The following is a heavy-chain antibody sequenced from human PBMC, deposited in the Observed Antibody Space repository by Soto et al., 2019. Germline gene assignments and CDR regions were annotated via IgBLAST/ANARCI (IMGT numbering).Heavy chain of an antibody. Sequence: QLQLQESGPGLVKPSETLSLTCTVSGGSISSSSYYWGWIRQPPGKGLEWIGSIYYSGSTYYNPSLKGRVTISVDTSKNQFSLKLSSVTSADTAVYYCARHDNSNCGGDCYYFDYWGQGTLVTVSS. CDR2: IYYSGST. J-gene: IGHJ4*02. D-gene: IGHD2-21*02. CDR1: GGSISSSSYY. CDR3: ARHDNSNCGGDCYYFDY. V-gene: IGHV4-39*01.